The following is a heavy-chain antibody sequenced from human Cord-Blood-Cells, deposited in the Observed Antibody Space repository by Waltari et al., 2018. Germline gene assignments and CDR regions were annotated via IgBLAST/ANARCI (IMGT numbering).Heavy chain of an antibody. J-gene: IGHJ5*02. D-gene: IGHD2-2*01. Sequence: QVQLVESGGGVVQPGRSLRLSCAASGFTFSSYGMHWVRQAPGKGLEWVAVISYDGSNKYYADSVKGRFTISRDKCKNTLYLQMNSLRAEDTAVYYCAKDRQYQLLYWFDPWGQGTLVTVSS. CDR2: ISYDGSNK. V-gene: IGHV3-30*18. CDR1: GFTFSSYG. CDR3: AKDRQYQLLYWFDP.